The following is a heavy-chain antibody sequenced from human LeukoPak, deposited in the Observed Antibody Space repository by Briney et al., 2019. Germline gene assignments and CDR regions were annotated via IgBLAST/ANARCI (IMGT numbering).Heavy chain of an antibody. J-gene: IGHJ4*02. CDR1: GYTFTSNY. V-gene: IGHV1-2*02. D-gene: IGHD2-2*01. CDR2: INPNSGGT. Sequence: ASVKVSCKAFGYTFTSNYMHWVRRAPGQGLEWMGWINPNSGGTNYAQKFQGRVTMTRDTSISTAYMELSRLRSDDTAVYYCARGERPDIVVVPAAMVGDYFDYWGQGTLVTVSS. CDR3: ARGERPDIVVVPAAMVGDYFDY.